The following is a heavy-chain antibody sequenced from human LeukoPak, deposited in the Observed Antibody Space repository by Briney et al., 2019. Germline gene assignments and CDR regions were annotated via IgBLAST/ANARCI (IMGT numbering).Heavy chain of an antibody. CDR1: GFTFSSYW. D-gene: IGHD3-10*01. J-gene: IGHJ6*02. CDR3: ARDLSFEPPLHPDYYGSGTYYYYGMDV. Sequence: PGGSLRLSCAASGFTFSSYWMSWVRQAPGKGLEWVANIKQDGSEKYYVDSVKGRFTISRDNAKNSLYLQMNSLRAEDTAVYYCARDLSFEPPLHPDYYGSGTYYYYGMDVWGQGTTVTVSS. V-gene: IGHV3-7*04. CDR2: IKQDGSEK.